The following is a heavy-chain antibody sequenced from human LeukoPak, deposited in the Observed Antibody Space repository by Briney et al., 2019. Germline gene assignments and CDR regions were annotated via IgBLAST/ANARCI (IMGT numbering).Heavy chain of an antibody. J-gene: IGHJ3*02. D-gene: IGHD2-8*01. CDR3: ARDPLNGALDI. CDR2: MNPAGSEI. CDR1: GFSFSGSW. Sequence: PRGSLRLSCEASGFSFSGSWMSWVRQVPGKGLEWLADMNPAGSEILYVDSVKGRFTISRDNSKNSLYLQMDGLRAEDTAVYYCARDPLNGALDIWGRGTLVTVSS. V-gene: IGHV3-7*01.